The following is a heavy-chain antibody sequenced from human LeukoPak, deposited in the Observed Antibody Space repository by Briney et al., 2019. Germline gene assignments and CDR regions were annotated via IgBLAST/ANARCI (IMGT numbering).Heavy chain of an antibody. CDR3: ARGRGYSGYDLGI. V-gene: IGHV1-2*02. J-gene: IGHJ3*02. CDR2: INPNSGGT. Sequence: GASVKVSCKASGYTFTSYYMHWVRQAPGQGLEWMGWINPNSGGTNYAQKFQGRVTMTRDTSISTAYMELSRLRSDDTAVYYCARGRGYSGYDLGIWGQGTMVTVSS. CDR1: GYTFTSYY. D-gene: IGHD5-12*01.